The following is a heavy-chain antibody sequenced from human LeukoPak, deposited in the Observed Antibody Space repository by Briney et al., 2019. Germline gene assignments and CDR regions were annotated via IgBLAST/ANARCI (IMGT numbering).Heavy chain of an antibody. V-gene: IGHV4-31*03. Sequence: QVQLQESGPGLVMPSQTLSLTCTVSGGSISSGAYFWSWIRQHPGKGLEWIGFIYYSGTTYYNPSLKSRVTISVDTSKNQFSLKLSSVTAADTAVYYCARSDRSSWYHYWGQGTLVTVSS. D-gene: IGHD6-13*01. CDR2: IYYSGTT. CDR1: GGSISSGAYF. CDR3: ARSDRSSWYHY. J-gene: IGHJ4*02.